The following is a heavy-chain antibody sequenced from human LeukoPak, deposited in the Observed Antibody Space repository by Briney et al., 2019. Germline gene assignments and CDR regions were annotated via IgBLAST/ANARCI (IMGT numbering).Heavy chain of an antibody. CDR2: ISYDGSNK. CDR1: GFTFSSYA. Sequence: PGGSLRLSCAASGFTFSSYAMHWVRQAPGKGLEWVAVISYDGSNKYYADSVKGRFTISRDNSKNTLYLQMNSLRAEDTAVYYCAREGYYYGSGNNWFDPWGQGTLVTVSS. J-gene: IGHJ5*02. CDR3: AREGYYYGSGNNWFDP. V-gene: IGHV3-30*04. D-gene: IGHD3-10*01.